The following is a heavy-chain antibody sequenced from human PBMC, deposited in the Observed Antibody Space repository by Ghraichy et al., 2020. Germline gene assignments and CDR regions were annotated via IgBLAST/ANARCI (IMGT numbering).Heavy chain of an antibody. CDR2: ISGSGHT. Sequence: GGSLRLSCAASGFTFSTYSMTWVRQRPGEGLEWVSTISGSGHTYYAGSVKGRFIISRDNSKNIVSLQVNSLRADDTAVYYCAKGLSSTSWRGGEKWGQGTLVTVSS. D-gene: IGHD2-2*01. CDR3: AKGLSSTSWRGGEK. V-gene: IGHV3-23*01. J-gene: IGHJ4*02. CDR1: GFTFSTYS.